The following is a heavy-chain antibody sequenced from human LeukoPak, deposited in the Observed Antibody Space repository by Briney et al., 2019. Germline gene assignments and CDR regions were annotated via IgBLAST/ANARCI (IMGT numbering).Heavy chain of an antibody. V-gene: IGHV3-15*07. J-gene: IGHJ5*02. Sequence: PGGSLRLSCATSGFTFSNAWMNWVRQAPGKGLEWVGRIRSNSDGGTIDYAAPVKGRFTLSRDDSKTTLYLQMNSLQTEDTAVYYCATDFYDSTWGQGTLVAVSS. D-gene: IGHD3-22*01. CDR1: GFTFSNAW. CDR2: IRSNSDGGTI. CDR3: ATDFYDST.